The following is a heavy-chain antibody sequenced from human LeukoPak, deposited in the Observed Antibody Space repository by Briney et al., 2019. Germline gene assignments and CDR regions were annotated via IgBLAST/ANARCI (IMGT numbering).Heavy chain of an antibody. D-gene: IGHD3-10*01. V-gene: IGHV4-39*07. Sequence: PSETLSLTCTVSGGSITTSNYYWGWIRQPPGKGLEWIGIIYYTGTTYYNPPLKTRLTISVDTSKNQFSLKLGSVTAADTAVYYCARDFASGYSYDYWGQGTLVTVSS. CDR2: IYYTGTT. CDR3: ARDFASGYSYDY. CDR1: GGSITTSNYY. J-gene: IGHJ4*02.